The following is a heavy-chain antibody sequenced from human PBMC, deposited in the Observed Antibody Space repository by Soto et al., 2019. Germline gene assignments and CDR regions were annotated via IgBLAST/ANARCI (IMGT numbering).Heavy chain of an antibody. CDR2: INPDGSAK. Sequence: EVQLVESGGGLVQPGGSLRLSCAASGFTFSSYWMTWVRQVPGKGLEWVADINPDGSAKSYANSLKGRFTLSRDNPKNTLYLRMNSPRAEDTAVYYCAKPPTGNVAFDIGGQGTRVTVSS. D-gene: IGHD4-4*01. V-gene: IGHV3-7*01. J-gene: IGHJ3*02. CDR1: GFTFSSYW. CDR3: AKPPTGNVAFDI.